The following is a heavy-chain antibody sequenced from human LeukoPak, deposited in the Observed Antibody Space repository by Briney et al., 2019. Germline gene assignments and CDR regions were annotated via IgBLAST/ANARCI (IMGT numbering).Heavy chain of an antibody. D-gene: IGHD2-2*01. V-gene: IGHV4-59*12. J-gene: IGHJ5*02. CDR1: GGSISSYY. Sequence: SETLSLTCTVSGGSISSYYWSWIRQPPGKELEWIGYISYSGNTNFNPSLKSRVTISVDTSKNQFSLKLSSVTAADTAVYYCARFRYCSSTSCYRAHNWFDPWGQGTLVTVSS. CDR2: ISYSGNT. CDR3: ARFRYCSSTSCYRAHNWFDP.